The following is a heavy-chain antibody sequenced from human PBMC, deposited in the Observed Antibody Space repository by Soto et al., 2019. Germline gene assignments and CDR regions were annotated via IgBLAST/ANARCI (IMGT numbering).Heavy chain of an antibody. V-gene: IGHV1-18*01. CDR2: ISAYNGNT. J-gene: IGHJ5*02. CDR3: ARDQGFRVVINSNGFDP. Sequence: ASVKVSCKASGYTFSRYGIMWVRQAPGQGLEWMGWISAYNGNTNSAEKLRGRLTMTTDASTTTAYMELRSLRSDDTAIYYCARDQGFRVVINSNGFDPWGQGTLVTVSS. CDR1: GYTFSRYG. D-gene: IGHD2-21*01.